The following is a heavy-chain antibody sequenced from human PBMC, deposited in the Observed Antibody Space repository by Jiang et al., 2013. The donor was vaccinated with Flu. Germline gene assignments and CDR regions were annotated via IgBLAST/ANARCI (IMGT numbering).Heavy chain of an antibody. CDR2: INHRGTT. J-gene: IGHJ4*02. CDR3: ARRPAVTDDIYVDF. V-gene: IGHV4-34*01. Sequence: ETLSLTCAVNRGSLIGYFWTWIRQSPGKGLEWIGQINHRGTTKYNPSLNSRVTLSVDTSKNQLSLKLTSVTAADTAVYYCARRPAVTDDIYVDFWGQGALVTVSS. D-gene: IGHD4-17*01. CDR1: RGSLIGYF.